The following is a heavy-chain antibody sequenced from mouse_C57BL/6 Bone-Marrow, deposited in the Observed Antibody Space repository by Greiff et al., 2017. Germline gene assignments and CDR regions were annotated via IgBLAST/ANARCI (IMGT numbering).Heavy chain of an antibody. CDR1: GYTFTSYG. V-gene: IGHV1-81*01. Sequence: VQLQQSGAELARPGASVKLSCKASGYTFTSYGISWVKQRTGQGLEWIGEIYPRSGNTYYNEKFKGKATLTADKSSSTGYMELRSLTSEDSAVYCCARPYYGSSYQFAYWGQGTLVTVSA. CDR2: IYPRSGNT. D-gene: IGHD1-1*01. CDR3: ARPYYGSSYQFAY. J-gene: IGHJ3*01.